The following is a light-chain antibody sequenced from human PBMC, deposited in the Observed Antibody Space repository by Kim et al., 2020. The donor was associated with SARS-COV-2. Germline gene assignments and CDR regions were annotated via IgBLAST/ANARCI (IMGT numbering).Light chain of an antibody. J-gene: IGKJ4*01. CDR3: QQRSNWPLT. Sequence: SWDPGERATLSCRASQSVSGYLAWYQQKPGQAPRLLIYDASNRAAGIPARFSGSGSGTDFTLTISSLEPEDCAVYFCQQRSNWPLTFGGGTKVEI. V-gene: IGKV3-11*01. CDR2: DAS. CDR1: QSVSGY.